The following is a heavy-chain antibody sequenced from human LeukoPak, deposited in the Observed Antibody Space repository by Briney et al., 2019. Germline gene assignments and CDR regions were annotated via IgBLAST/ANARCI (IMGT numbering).Heavy chain of an antibody. CDR3: ARDLPGYCSSTSCYTGAFDI. Sequence: GASVKVSCKASGYTFTSYGISRVRQAPGQGLEWMGWISAYNGNTNYAQKLQGRVTMTTDTSTSTAYMELRSLRSDDTAVYYCARDLPGYCSSTSCYTGAFDIWGQGTMVTVSS. V-gene: IGHV1-18*01. CDR2: ISAYNGNT. CDR1: GYTFTSYG. J-gene: IGHJ3*02. D-gene: IGHD2-2*02.